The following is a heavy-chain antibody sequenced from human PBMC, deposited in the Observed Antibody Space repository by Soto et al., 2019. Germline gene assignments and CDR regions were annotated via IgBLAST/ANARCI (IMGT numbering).Heavy chain of an antibody. J-gene: IGHJ4*02. CDR3: ARGARGYDSSGYLEPHQPFDY. CDR2: ISYDGSNK. V-gene: IGHV3-30-3*01. CDR1: GFTFSSYA. D-gene: IGHD3-22*01. Sequence: AVGSLRLSCAASGFTFSSYAMHWVRQAPGKGLEWVAVISYDGSNKYYADSVKGRFTISRDNSKNTLYLQMNSLRAEDTAVYYCARGARGYDSSGYLEPHQPFDYWGQGTLVTVSS.